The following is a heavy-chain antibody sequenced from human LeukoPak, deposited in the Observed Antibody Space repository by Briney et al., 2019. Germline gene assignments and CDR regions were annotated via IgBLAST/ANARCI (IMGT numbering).Heavy chain of an antibody. CDR2: IRQHGSET. D-gene: IGHD3-3*01. CDR1: GGSISSSSYY. Sequence: ETLSLTCTVSGGSISSSSYYWGWSRQPPGKGLEWVANIRQHGSETHYVDSVKGRFTISRDNAKNSLYLQMNSLRAEDTAVYYCARDIDRYYADYWGLGTLVTVSS. J-gene: IGHJ4*02. V-gene: IGHV3-7*01. CDR3: ARDIDRYYADY.